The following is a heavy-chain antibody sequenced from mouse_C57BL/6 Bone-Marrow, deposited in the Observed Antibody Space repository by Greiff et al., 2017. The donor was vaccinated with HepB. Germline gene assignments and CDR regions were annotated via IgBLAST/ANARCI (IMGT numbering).Heavy chain of an antibody. CDR3: ARYGNNYFDY. D-gene: IGHD2-1*01. J-gene: IGHJ2*01. CDR1: GFTFSDYG. V-gene: IGHV5-15*04. CDR2: ISNLAYSI. Sequence: EVKLEESGGGLVQPGGSLKLSCAASGFTFSDYGMAWVRQAPRKGPEWVAFISNLAYSIYYADTVTGRFTISRENAKNTLYLEMSSLRSEDTAMYYCARYGNNYFDYWGQGTTLTVSS.